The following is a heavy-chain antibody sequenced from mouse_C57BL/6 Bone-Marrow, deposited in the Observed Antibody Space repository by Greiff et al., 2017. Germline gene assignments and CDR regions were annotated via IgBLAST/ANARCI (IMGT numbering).Heavy chain of an antibody. J-gene: IGHJ2*01. CDR1: GYTFTDYY. CDR2: INPYNGGT. D-gene: IGHD2-3*01. Sequence: VQLQQSGPVLVKPGASVKVSCKASGYTFTDYYMNWVKQSHGKSLEWIGVINPYNGGTSYNQKFKGKATLTVDKSSSTAYMELNSLTSEDSAVYYCARGDGYYPFDYWGQGTTLTVSS. V-gene: IGHV1-19*01. CDR3: ARGDGYYPFDY.